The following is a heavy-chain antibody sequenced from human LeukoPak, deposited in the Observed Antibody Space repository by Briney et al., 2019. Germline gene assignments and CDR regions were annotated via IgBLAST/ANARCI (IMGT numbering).Heavy chain of an antibody. CDR3: ARVGYYDSSGYYFLDY. Sequence: GASVKVSCKASGYTFTGYYMHWVRQAPGQGLEWMGWINPNSGGTNYAQKFQGRVTMTRDTSISTAYMELSRLRSDDTAVYYCARVGYYDSSGYYFLDYWGQGTLVTASS. J-gene: IGHJ4*02. V-gene: IGHV1-2*02. CDR2: INPNSGGT. CDR1: GYTFTGYY. D-gene: IGHD3-22*01.